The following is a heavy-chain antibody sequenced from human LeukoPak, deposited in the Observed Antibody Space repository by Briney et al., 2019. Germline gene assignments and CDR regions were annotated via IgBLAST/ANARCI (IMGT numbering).Heavy chain of an antibody. D-gene: IGHD4-17*01. J-gene: IGHJ4*02. V-gene: IGHV1-2*02. CDR2: INPNTNGI. CDR3: ARDYGDYGFDY. CDR1: GYTISDYF. Sequence: ASVRVSCKASGYTISDYFMHWVRQAPGQGLEWMGWINPNTNGINYAQKFQGRVIMTRDTSISTAYMELSRLRSDDTAVYYCARDYGDYGFDYWGQGTLVTVSS.